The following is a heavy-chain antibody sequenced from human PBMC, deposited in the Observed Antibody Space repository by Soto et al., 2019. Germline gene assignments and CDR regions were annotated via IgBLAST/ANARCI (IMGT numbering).Heavy chain of an antibody. CDR3: ARDLSGSGD. Sequence: QVQLVESGGGVVQPGRSLRLSCAASGFAFSSYAMQWVRQATGKGLEWVAVISYDGSNKYYADYVKGRFTISRDNSKNTLYLQMNSLRAEDTAVYYCARDLSGSGDWGQGTLVTVSS. J-gene: IGHJ4*02. CDR2: ISYDGSNK. V-gene: IGHV3-30-3*01. CDR1: GFAFSSYA. D-gene: IGHD3-10*01.